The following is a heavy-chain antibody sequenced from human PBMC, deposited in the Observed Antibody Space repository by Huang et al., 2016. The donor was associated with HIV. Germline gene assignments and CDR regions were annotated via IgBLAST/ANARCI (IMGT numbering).Heavy chain of an antibody. J-gene: IGHJ4*02. Sequence: EMPLVQSGGGLVRPGGSLRLSCAASGFSFSGYTLTWVRQTPEQGLGGGSTSRGSGSTSYYANFVKGKGRLTGSRDNAKNSLYLQIKSLRAEDTAVYYCATVGWNSGSDAFYFDYWGQGTLVTVSS. D-gene: IGHD3-10*01. CDR2: SRGSGSTS. CDR1: GFSFSGYT. V-gene: IGHV3-21*02. CDR3: ATVGWNSGSDAFYFDY.